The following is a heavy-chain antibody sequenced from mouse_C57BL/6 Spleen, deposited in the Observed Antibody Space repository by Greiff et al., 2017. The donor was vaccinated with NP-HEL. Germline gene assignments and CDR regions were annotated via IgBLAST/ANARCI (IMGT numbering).Heavy chain of an antibody. CDR1: GYTFTDYY. CDR2: INPNNGGT. Sequence: VQLQQSGPELVKPGASVKISCKASGYTFTDYYMNWVKQSHGKSLEWIGDINPNNGGTSYNQKFKGKATLTVDKSSSTAYMELRSLTSEDSAVYYCAYYYGSSWVFDYWGQGTTLTVSS. V-gene: IGHV1-26*01. CDR3: AYYYGSSWVFDY. D-gene: IGHD1-1*01. J-gene: IGHJ2*01.